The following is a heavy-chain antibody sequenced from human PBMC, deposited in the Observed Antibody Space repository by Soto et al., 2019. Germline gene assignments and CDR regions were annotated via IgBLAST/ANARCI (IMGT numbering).Heavy chain of an antibody. J-gene: IGHJ4*02. CDR3: AGADGLELWSPYDY. CDR2: INAGNGNT. Sequence: QVQLVQSGAEVKKPGASVKVSCKASGYTFTSYAMHWVRQAPGQRLEWMGWINAGNGNTKYSQKFQGRVTITRDTSASTAYMELSSLRSEDTAVYYCAGADGLELWSPYDYWGQGTLVTVSS. V-gene: IGHV1-3*01. CDR1: GYTFTSYA. D-gene: IGHD3-10*01.